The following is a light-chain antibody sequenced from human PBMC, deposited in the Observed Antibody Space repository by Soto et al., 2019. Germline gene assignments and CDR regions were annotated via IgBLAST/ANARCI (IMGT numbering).Light chain of an antibody. V-gene: IGKV3-20*01. Sequence: EIVLTQSPGTLSLSLGERATLSCRASQSVSTSLAWFQQKRGQAPRLLIYGASSRATGIPDRFSGSESGTDFTLTISRLEPEDFAVYYCQLYGGSRDTFGQGTKLEIK. J-gene: IGKJ2*01. CDR3: QLYGGSRDT. CDR1: QSVSTS. CDR2: GAS.